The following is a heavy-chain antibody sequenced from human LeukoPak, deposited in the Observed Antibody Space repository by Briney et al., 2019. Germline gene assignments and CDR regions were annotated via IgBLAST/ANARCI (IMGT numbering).Heavy chain of an antibody. V-gene: IGHV3-21*01. CDR2: ISSSSSYI. D-gene: IGHD6-13*01. Sequence: GGSLRLSCAASGFTFSSYSMNWVRQAPGKGLEWVSSISSSSSYIYYADSVKGRFTTSRHNAKNSLYLQMNSLRAEDTAVYYCASRAYIAAAGPVVYWGQGTLVTVSS. J-gene: IGHJ4*02. CDR1: GFTFSSYS. CDR3: ASRAYIAAAGPVVY.